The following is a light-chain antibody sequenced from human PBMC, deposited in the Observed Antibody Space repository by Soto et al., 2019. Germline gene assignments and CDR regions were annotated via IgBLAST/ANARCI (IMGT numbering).Light chain of an antibody. CDR3: CSYAGSRTWV. Sequence: QSAPVQPASVSGSPGQSIIISCTGTNSDVGPFSLVSWYQQFPGKAPELILYEVTKRPSGISHRFSGSKSANTASLTISGLQADDEADYYCCSYAGSRTWVFGGGTKLTVL. V-gene: IGLV2-23*02. J-gene: IGLJ3*02. CDR1: NSDVGPFSL. CDR2: EVT.